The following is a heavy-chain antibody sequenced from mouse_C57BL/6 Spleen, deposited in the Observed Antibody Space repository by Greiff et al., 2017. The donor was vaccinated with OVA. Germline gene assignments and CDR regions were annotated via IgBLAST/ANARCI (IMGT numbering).Heavy chain of an antibody. D-gene: IGHD3-3*01. CDR2: INPGSGGT. V-gene: IGHV1-54*01. J-gene: IGHJ4*01. CDR3: ARTGTYAMDY. CDR1: GYAFTNYL. Sequence: QVQLQQSGAELVRPGTSVKVSCKASGYAFTNYLIEWVKQRPGQGLEWIGVINPGSGGTNYTEKFKGKATLTADKSSSTAYMQLSSLTSEDAAVYFCARTGTYAMDYWGKGTSVTGSS.